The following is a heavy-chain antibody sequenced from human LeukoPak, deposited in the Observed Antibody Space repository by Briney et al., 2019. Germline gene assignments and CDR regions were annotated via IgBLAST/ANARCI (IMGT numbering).Heavy chain of an antibody. J-gene: IGHJ6*03. D-gene: IGHD5-24*01. Sequence: SETLSLTCTVSGGSISSYYWSWIRQPPGKGLEWIGYIYYSGSTNYNPSLKSRVTISVDTSKNQFSLRLSSVPAADTAVYYCARDGGGEGYNSYYYYYMDVWGKGTTVTISS. CDR2: IYYSGST. V-gene: IGHV4-59*12. CDR1: GGSISSYY. CDR3: ARDGGGEGYNSYYYYYMDV.